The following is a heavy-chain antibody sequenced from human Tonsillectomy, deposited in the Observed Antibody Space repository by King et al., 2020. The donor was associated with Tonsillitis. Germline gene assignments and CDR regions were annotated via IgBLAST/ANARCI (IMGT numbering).Heavy chain of an antibody. Sequence: QLQESGPGLVKPSQTLSLICTVSGGSMSSDVYYWRWIRQHPGKGLEWIGYISYTGSAYYNPSLKSRATISVDTSKNQFSLKLISVTTADTAEYYCARDFNPSAAADYYYFGMDVWGQGTTVAVSS. D-gene: IGHD6-13*01. CDR2: ISYTGSA. CDR1: GGSMSSDVYY. CDR3: ARDFNPSAAADYYYFGMDV. V-gene: IGHV4-31*03. J-gene: IGHJ6*02.